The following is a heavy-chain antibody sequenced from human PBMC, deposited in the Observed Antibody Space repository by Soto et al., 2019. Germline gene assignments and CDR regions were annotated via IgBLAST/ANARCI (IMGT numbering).Heavy chain of an antibody. CDR3: AAFPEYSSSSGSSPRAY. CDR1: GFTFSSYA. CDR2: ISGSGGST. J-gene: IGHJ4*02. V-gene: IGHV3-23*01. Sequence: GESLKISCAASGFTFSSYAMSWVRQAPGKGLEWVSAISGSGGSTYYADSVKGRFTISRDNSKNTLYLQMNSLRAEDTAVYYCAAFPEYSSSSGSSPRAYWGQGTLVTVSS. D-gene: IGHD6-6*01.